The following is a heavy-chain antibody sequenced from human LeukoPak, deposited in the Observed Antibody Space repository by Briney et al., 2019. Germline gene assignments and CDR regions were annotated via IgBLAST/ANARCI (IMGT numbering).Heavy chain of an antibody. D-gene: IGHD3-16*01. J-gene: IGHJ4*02. CDR2: INPNSGGT. CDR1: AYPFSIYG. Sequence: ASVKVSCKASAYPFSIYGISWVRQAPRQGLEWMGWINPNSGGTNYAQKFQGRVTMTRDTSISTAYMELSRLRSDDTAVYYCARVGGRGYYFDYWGQGTLVTVSS. V-gene: IGHV1-2*02. CDR3: ARVGGRGYYFDY.